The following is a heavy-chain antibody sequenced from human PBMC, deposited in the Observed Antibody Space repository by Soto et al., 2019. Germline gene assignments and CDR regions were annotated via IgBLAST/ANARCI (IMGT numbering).Heavy chain of an antibody. CDR2: IKQDGSEK. J-gene: IGHJ5*02. CDR3: ARDSSGWYGTTWFDP. CDR1: GFTFSSYW. D-gene: IGHD6-19*01. Sequence: EVQLVESGGGLVQPGGSLRLSCAASGFTFSSYWMSWVRQAPGKGLEWVANIKQDGSEKYYVDSVKGRFTISRDNAKNSQYLQMNSLRAEDTAVYYCARDSSGWYGTTWFDPWGQGTLVTVSS. V-gene: IGHV3-7*01.